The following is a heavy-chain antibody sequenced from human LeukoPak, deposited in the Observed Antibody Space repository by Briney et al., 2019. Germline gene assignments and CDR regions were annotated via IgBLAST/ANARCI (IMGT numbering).Heavy chain of an antibody. Sequence: ASVKVSCTASGYTFTGYYMHWVRQAPGQGLEWMGWINPNSGGTNYAQKFQGRVTMTRDTSISTAYMELSRLRSEDTAVYYCARGYSGYYYYMDVWGKGTTVTISS. CDR3: ARGYSGYYYYMDV. D-gene: IGHD1-26*01. J-gene: IGHJ6*03. V-gene: IGHV1-2*02. CDR2: INPNSGGT. CDR1: GYTFTGYY.